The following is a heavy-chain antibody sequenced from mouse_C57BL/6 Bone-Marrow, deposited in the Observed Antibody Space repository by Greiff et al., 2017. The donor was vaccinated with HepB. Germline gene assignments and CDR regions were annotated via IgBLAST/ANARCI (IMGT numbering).Heavy chain of an antibody. Sequence: VQLQQSGPVLVKPGASVKMSCKASGYTFTDYYMNWVKQSHGKSLEWIGVINPYNGGTSYNQKFKGKATLTVDKSSSTAYMELNSLTSEDSAVYYCARENYGSSYPSYWYFDVWGTGTTVTVSS. D-gene: IGHD1-1*01. V-gene: IGHV1-19*01. CDR1: GYTFTDYY. CDR2: INPYNGGT. J-gene: IGHJ1*03. CDR3: ARENYGSSYPSYWYFDV.